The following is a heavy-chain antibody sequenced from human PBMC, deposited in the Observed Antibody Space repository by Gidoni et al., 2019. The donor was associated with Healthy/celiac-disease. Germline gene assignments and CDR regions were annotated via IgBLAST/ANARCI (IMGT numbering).Heavy chain of an antibody. Sequence: EVQLLESGGGLVQPGGSLRLSCAASGFTFSSYAMSWVRQAPGKGLEWVSAISGSGGSTYYADSVKGRFTISRDNSKNTLYLQMNSLRAEDTAVYYCAKVAYYDFWSGCLIDYWGQGTLVTVSS. CDR2: ISGSGGST. CDR3: AKVAYYDFWSGCLIDY. CDR1: GFTFSSYA. J-gene: IGHJ4*02. V-gene: IGHV3-23*01. D-gene: IGHD3-3*01.